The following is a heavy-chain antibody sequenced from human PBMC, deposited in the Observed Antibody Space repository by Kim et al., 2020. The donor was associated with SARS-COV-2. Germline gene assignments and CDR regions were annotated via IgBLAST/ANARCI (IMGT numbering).Heavy chain of an antibody. CDR1: GYSFTKYW. J-gene: IGHJ4*02. V-gene: IGHV5-51*01. D-gene: IGHD5-18*01. CDR2: IYPGDSDT. Sequence: GESLKISCKASGYSFTKYWIGWVRQMPGKGLEWMGLIYPGDSDTRYSPSFKGQVAISADKSINTAYLQWNSLEASDTAVYFCATLDTSMVNYFQYWGQGTLVTVSS. CDR3: ATLDTSMVNYFQY.